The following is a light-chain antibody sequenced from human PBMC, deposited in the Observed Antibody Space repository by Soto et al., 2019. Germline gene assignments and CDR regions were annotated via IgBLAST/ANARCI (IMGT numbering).Light chain of an antibody. CDR1: QFLSSY. CDR2: DTS. V-gene: IGKV3-11*01. Sequence: EVVLTQSPATLSLAPGERATLSCRASQFLSSYLAWYQQKPGQPPRLLIYDTSNRATGIPARFSGSRSGTEFTLTISGLQSEDFAVYYCQQYDAWPPGTFGQGTKVDIK. CDR3: QQYDAWPPGT. J-gene: IGKJ1*01.